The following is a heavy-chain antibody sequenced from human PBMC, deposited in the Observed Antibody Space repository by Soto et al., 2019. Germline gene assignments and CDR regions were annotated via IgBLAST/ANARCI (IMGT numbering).Heavy chain of an antibody. Sequence: SGGSLRLSCAASGFTFSSYGMHWVRQARGKGLEWVAVISYDGSNKYYADSVKGRFTISRDNSKNTLYLQMNSLRAEDTAVYYCAKDSPGDRPSDYWGQGTLVTVS. CDR1: GFTFSSYG. J-gene: IGHJ4*02. D-gene: IGHD7-27*01. CDR3: AKDSPGDRPSDY. CDR2: ISYDGSNK. V-gene: IGHV3-30*18.